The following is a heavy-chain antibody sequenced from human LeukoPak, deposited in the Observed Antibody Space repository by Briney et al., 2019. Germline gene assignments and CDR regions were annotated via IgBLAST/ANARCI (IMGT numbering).Heavy chain of an antibody. V-gene: IGHV4-34*01. J-gene: IGHJ4*02. D-gene: IGHD6-6*01. CDR2: INHSGST. CDR3: ARHPAQSLAARLARATKYYFDY. Sequence: SETLSLTCAVYGGSFSGYYWSWIRQPPGKGLEWIGEINHSGSTNYNPSLKSRVTISVDTSKNQFSLKLSSVTAADTAVYYCARHPAQSLAARLARATKYYFDYWGQGTLVTVSS. CDR1: GGSFSGYY.